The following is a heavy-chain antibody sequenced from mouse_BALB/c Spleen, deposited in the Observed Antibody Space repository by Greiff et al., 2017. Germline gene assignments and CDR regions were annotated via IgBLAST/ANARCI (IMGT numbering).Heavy chain of an antibody. D-gene: IGHD5-5*01. V-gene: IGHV1-14*01. CDR3: ARSYLSYYFDY. J-gene: IGHJ2*01. Sequence: VQLKQSGPELVKPGASVKMSCKASGYTFTSYVMHWVKQKPGQGLEWIGYINPYNDGTKYNEKFKGKATLTSDKSSSTAYMELSSLTSEDSAVYYCARSYLSYYFDYWGQGTTLTVSS. CDR1: GYTFTSYV. CDR2: INPYNDGT.